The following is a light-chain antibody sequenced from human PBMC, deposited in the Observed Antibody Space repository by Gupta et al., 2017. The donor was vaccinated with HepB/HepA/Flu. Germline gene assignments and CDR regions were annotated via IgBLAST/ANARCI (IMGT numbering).Light chain of an antibody. CDR3: QQYNSYWT. J-gene: IGKJ1*01. CDR1: QSISSW. Sequence: DIQMSQSPSTLSASVGDRVSSTCRASQSISSWLEWYQQKPGKSPKLIIDKASRSERGGPSRFSGCGSRREFTRTSRSLQVDDFEDYYGQQYNSYWTFGQGTXVEIK. V-gene: IGKV1-5*03. CDR2: KAS.